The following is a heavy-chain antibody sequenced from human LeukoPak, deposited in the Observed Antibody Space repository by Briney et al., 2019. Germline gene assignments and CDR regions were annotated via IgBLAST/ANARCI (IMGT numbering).Heavy chain of an antibody. CDR3: ARVLRYCSSTSCFDYFDY. CDR1: GFTFSSYW. D-gene: IGHD2-2*01. J-gene: IGHJ4*02. Sequence: GGALRLSCAASGFTFSSYWMSWVRQAPGKGLEWVANIKQDGSEKYYVDSVKGRFTISRDNAKNSLYLQMNSLRAEDTAVYYCARVLRYCSSTSCFDYFDYWGQGTLVTVSS. V-gene: IGHV3-7*01. CDR2: IKQDGSEK.